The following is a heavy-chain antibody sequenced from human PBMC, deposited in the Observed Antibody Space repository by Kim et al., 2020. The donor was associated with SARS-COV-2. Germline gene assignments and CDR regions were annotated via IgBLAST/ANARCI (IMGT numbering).Heavy chain of an antibody. Sequence: YAASVKSRITINPDTSKNQFSLQLNSVTPEDTAVYYCARVWNYYYYGMDVWGQGTTVTVSS. CDR3: ARVWNYYYYGMDV. D-gene: IGHD2-21*01. V-gene: IGHV6-1*01. J-gene: IGHJ6*02.